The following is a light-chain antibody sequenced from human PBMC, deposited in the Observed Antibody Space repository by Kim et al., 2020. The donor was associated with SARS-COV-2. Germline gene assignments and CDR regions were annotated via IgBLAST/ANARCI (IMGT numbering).Light chain of an antibody. Sequence: ELTQPPSASGTPFPLFPISFSGSSSNIGSKTVNWYQQLPGTAPKLLIYSNNKRPSGVPDRFSGSKSGTSASLAISGLQSEDEADYYCAAWDDSRNGYVFGTGTKVTVL. V-gene: IGLV1-44*01. CDR1: SSNIGSKT. CDR3: AAWDDSRNGYV. CDR2: SNN. J-gene: IGLJ1*01.